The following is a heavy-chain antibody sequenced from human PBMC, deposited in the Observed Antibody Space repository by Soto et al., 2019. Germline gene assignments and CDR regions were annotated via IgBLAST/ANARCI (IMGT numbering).Heavy chain of an antibody. V-gene: IGHV3-48*01. D-gene: IGHD2-2*01. J-gene: IGHJ6*03. Sequence: GGSLRLSCASSGFTFSSYSMNLVRQAPGKGLEWVSYISSSSSTIYYADSVKGRFTISRDNAKNSLYLQMNSLRAEDTAVYYCARVASTDPYYYYYMDVWGKGTTVTVSS. CDR2: ISSSSSTI. CDR1: GFTFSSYS. CDR3: ARVASTDPYYYYYMDV.